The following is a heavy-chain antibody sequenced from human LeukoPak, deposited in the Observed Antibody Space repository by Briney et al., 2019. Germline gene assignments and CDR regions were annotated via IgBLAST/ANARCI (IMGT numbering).Heavy chain of an antibody. CDR3: ARRGDSSSFDY. V-gene: IGHV4-59*01. Sequence: SETLSLTCTVSGGSISSSYWSWIRQPPGKGLEWIGYIYYSGSTNYNPSLKSRVTISVDTSKNQFSLKLSSVTAADTAVYYCARRGDSSSFDYWGQGTLVTVSS. D-gene: IGHD6-6*01. CDR1: GGSISSSY. CDR2: IYYSGST. J-gene: IGHJ4*02.